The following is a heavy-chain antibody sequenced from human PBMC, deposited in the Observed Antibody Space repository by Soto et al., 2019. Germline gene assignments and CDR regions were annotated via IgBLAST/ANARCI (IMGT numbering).Heavy chain of an antibody. CDR3: AARGYCSGGSCSFFDY. CDR2: INHSGST. CDR1: GGSFSGYY. Sequence: SSETLSLTCAVYGGSFSGYYWSWIRQPPGKGLEWIGEINHSGSTNYNPSLKSRVTISVDTSKNQFSLKLSSVTAADTAVYYCAARGYCSGGSCSFFDYWGQGTLVTVSS. J-gene: IGHJ4*02. D-gene: IGHD2-15*01. V-gene: IGHV4-34*01.